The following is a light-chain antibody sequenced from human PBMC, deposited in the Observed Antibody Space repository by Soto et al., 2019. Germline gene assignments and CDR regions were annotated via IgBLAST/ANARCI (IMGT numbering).Light chain of an antibody. J-gene: IGKJ1*01. CDR1: QTISSW. V-gene: IGKV1-5*03. CDR2: KAS. Sequence: DIQMTQSPSTLSGSVGDRVTITWRASQTISSWLAWYQQKPGKAPKLLIYKASTLKSGVPSRFSGSGSGTEFTLTISSLQPEDFATYYCQHYNSYSEAFGQGTKVDIK. CDR3: QHYNSYSEA.